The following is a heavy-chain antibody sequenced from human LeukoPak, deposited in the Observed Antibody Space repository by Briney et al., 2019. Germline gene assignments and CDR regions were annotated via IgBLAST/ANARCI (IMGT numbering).Heavy chain of an antibody. J-gene: IGHJ3*02. CDR1: GYSIGNGYY. Sequence: PSETLSLTCGVSGYSIGNGYYWGWIRQPPGKGLEWIGIIYHSGGTYYNPSVKSRVTMSIDTSKNQFSLKLSSVTAADTAVYYCARGGGTIDGAFDIWGQGTVVTVSS. CDR3: ARGGGTIDGAFDI. D-gene: IGHD3-16*01. V-gene: IGHV4-38-2*01. CDR2: IYHSGGT.